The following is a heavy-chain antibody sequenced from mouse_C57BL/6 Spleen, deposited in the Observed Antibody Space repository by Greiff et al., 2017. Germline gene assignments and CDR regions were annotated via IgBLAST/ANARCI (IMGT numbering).Heavy chain of an antibody. V-gene: IGHV1-64*01. Sequence: VQLQQPGAELVKPGASVKLSCKASGYTFTSYWMHWVKQRPGQGLEWIGMIHPNSGSTNYNEKFKSKATLTVDKSSSTAYMQLSSLTSEDSAVYYCAREDGYYNFDYWGQGTTLTVSS. D-gene: IGHD2-3*01. CDR1: GYTFTSYW. CDR2: IHPNSGST. J-gene: IGHJ2*01. CDR3: AREDGYYNFDY.